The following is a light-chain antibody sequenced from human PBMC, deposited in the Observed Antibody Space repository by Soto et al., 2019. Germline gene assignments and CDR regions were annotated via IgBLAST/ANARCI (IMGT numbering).Light chain of an antibody. CDR3: QQSYTVPWT. Sequence: DIQVTQSPSALSASVGHRVTITCRASQSIGISLNWYQQKPGLAPKVLISGTSTLQSGVPSRFSGSGSGTDFSLTITSLQPEDFATYYWQQSYTVPWTFGQGTKVEIK. CDR1: QSIGIS. CDR2: GTS. V-gene: IGKV1-39*01. J-gene: IGKJ1*01.